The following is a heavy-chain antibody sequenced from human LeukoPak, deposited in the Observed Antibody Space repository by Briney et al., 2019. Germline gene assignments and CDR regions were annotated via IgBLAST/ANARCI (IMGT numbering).Heavy chain of an antibody. CDR1: GGSFSGYY. CDR3: ARDDARGGSFLDYLRYFQH. J-gene: IGHJ1*01. CDR2: INHSGST. D-gene: IGHD5-12*01. V-gene: IGHV4-34*01. Sequence: SETLSLTCAVYGGSFSGYYWSWIRQPPGKGLEWIGEINHSGSTNYNPSLKSRVTISLDTSRNHFSLNLNSVTAADTAVYYCARDDARGGSFLDYLRYFQHWGQGTLVTVSS.